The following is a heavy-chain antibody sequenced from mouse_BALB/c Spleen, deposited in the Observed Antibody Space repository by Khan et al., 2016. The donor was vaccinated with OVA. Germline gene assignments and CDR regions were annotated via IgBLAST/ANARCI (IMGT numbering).Heavy chain of an antibody. J-gene: IGHJ1*01. D-gene: IGHD2-1*01. Sequence: EVELVESGGGLVRPGGSLKLSCAASGFSFISYTMSWVRQTPEKRLEWVATISSGSTYTYYPDSVKGRFTISRDNAKNTLYLQMSSLKSEDTAMYYCTRDGNYAHWYFDVWGAGTTVTVSS. CDR2: ISSGSTYT. CDR3: TRDGNYAHWYFDV. V-gene: IGHV5-6-4*01. CDR1: GFSFISYT.